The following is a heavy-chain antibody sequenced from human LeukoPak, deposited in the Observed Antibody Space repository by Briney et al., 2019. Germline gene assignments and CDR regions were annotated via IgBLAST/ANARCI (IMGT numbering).Heavy chain of an antibody. CDR3: ARGEYSGSTYYFDY. J-gene: IGHJ4*02. V-gene: IGHV4-34*01. CDR1: GGSFSGYY. D-gene: IGHD1-26*01. CDR2: INHSGST. Sequence: SETLSLTCAVYGGSFSGYYWSWIRQPPGKGLEWIGEINHSGSTNYNASLKSRVTISVDTSKNQFSLKLSSVTAADTAVYYCARGEYSGSTYYFDYWGQGTLVTVSS.